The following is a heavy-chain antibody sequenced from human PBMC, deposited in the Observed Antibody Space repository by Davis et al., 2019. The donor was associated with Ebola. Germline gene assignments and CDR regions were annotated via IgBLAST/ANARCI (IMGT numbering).Heavy chain of an antibody. V-gene: IGHV3-23*01. J-gene: IGHJ6*03. CDR3: AKDKHYSNHYYYYYMDV. D-gene: IGHD4-11*01. Sequence: GESLKISCAASGFTFSNFAMSWVRQAPGKGLEWVSSISGPGGSAFYADSVKGRFAISRDNSKATLYLQMNSPRAEDTAVYYCAKDKHYSNHYYYYYMDVWGKGTTVTVSS. CDR1: GFTFSNFA. CDR2: ISGPGGSA.